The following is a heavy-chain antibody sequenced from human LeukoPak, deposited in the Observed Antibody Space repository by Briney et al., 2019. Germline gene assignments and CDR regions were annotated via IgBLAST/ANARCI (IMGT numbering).Heavy chain of an antibody. CDR3: ARAIRWDNYYDSSGPGGYYYYMDV. CDR1: GGSINTYY. V-gene: IGHV4-59*01. CDR2: IYYSGST. D-gene: IGHD3-22*01. J-gene: IGHJ6*03. Sequence: SETLSLTCSVSGGSINTYYWSWIRQPPGKGLEWIGYIYYSGSTNYNPSLKSRVTISVDTSKNQFSLKLSSVTAADTAVYYCARAIRWDNYYDSSGPGGYYYYMDVWGKGTTVTVSS.